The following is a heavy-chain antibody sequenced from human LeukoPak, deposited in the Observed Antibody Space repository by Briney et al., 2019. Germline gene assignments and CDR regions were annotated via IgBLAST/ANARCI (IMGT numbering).Heavy chain of an antibody. CDR2: INAGNGNT. D-gene: IGHD2-15*01. Sequence: GASVKVSCKASGYTFTSYGISWVRQAPGQRLEWMGWINAGNGNTKYSQKFQGRVTITRDTSASTAYMELSSLRSEDTAVYYCARVYYCSGGSCYLGAFDIWGQGTMVTVSS. CDR1: GYTFTSYG. CDR3: ARVYYCSGGSCYLGAFDI. J-gene: IGHJ3*02. V-gene: IGHV1-3*01.